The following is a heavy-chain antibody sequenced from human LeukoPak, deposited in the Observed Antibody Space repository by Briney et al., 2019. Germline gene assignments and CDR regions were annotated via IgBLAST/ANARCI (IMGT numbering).Heavy chain of an antibody. V-gene: IGHV4-34*01. CDR2: INHCGST. CDR1: GGSFSGYY. Sequence: PSETLSLTCAVYGGSFSGYYWSWIRQPPGKGLEWIGEINHCGSTNYNPSLKSRVTISVDTSKNQFSLKLSSVTAADTAVYYCASSPRAPHFYDSSGTRGGYWGQGTLVTVSS. J-gene: IGHJ4*02. D-gene: IGHD3-22*01. CDR3: ASSPRAPHFYDSSGTRGGY.